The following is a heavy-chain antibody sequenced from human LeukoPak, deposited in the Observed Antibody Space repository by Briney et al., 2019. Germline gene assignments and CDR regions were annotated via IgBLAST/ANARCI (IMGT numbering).Heavy chain of an antibody. CDR1: GFTFSDCY. CDR3: ARDLGKGHHDLYDILTGYSYYYYYGMDV. CDR2: ISYDGSNK. V-gene: IGHV3-30-3*01. Sequence: GGSLRLSCAASGFTFSDCYMSWIRQAPGKGLEWVAVISYDGSNKYYADSVKGRFTISRDNSKNTLYLQMNSLRAEDTAVYYCARDLGKGHHDLYDILTGYSYYYYYGMDVWGQGTTVTVSS. J-gene: IGHJ6*02. D-gene: IGHD3-9*01.